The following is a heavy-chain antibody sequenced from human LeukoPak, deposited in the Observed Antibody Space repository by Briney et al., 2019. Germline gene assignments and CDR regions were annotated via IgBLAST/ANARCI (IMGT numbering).Heavy chain of an antibody. J-gene: IGHJ3*02. CDR3: ARGRYCSGGSCYWGDAFDI. CDR2: IRYDGSNK. CDR1: GFTFSSYG. Sequence: PGGSLRLSCAASGFTFSSYGMHWVRQAPGKGLEWVAFIRYDGSNKYYADSVKGRFTISRDNSKNTLYLQMNSLRAEDTAVYYCARGRYCSGGSCYWGDAFDIWGQGTMVTVSS. V-gene: IGHV3-30*02. D-gene: IGHD2-15*01.